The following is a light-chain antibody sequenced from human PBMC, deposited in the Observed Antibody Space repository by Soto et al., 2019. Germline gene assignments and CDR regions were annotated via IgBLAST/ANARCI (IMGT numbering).Light chain of an antibody. CDR3: SSYGGYNNVI. V-gene: IGLV2-8*01. CDR1: SSDVGGYNY. J-gene: IGLJ2*01. Sequence: QSVLTQPPSASGSPGQSVTISCTGTSSDVGGYNYVSWYQQHPDKAPKLIIYEGSKRPSGVPDRFSGSKSGNTASLTVSGLQAEDEADYYCSSYGGYNNVIFGGGTKVTVL. CDR2: EGS.